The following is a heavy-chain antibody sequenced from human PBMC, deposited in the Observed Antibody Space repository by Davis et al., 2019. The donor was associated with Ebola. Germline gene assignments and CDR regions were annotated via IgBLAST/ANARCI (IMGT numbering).Heavy chain of an antibody. CDR2: IYYSGST. CDR1: GGSVSSGSYY. Sequence: PSETLSLTCTVSGGSVSSGSYYWSWIRQPPGKGLEWIGYIYYSGSTNYNPSLKSRVTIPVDTSKNQFSLKLSSVTAADTAVYYCASSPRALYSSGWRPFDYWGQGTLVTVSS. J-gene: IGHJ4*02. D-gene: IGHD6-19*01. V-gene: IGHV4-61*01. CDR3: ASSPRALYSSGWRPFDY.